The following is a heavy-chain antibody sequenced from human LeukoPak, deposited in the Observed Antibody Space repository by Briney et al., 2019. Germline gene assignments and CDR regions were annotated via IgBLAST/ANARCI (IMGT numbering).Heavy chain of an antibody. D-gene: IGHD6-13*01. Sequence: PSETLSLTCTVSGYSISNAYYWGWIRPPPGKGLEWIGSLYHSGSTSYNPSLKSRVTTSVDTSKNRFSLKLTSVTAADTAVYYCARDPSGRSIAAADSYNWFDPWGQGTLVTVSS. CDR2: LYHSGST. CDR3: ARDPSGRSIAAADSYNWFDP. V-gene: IGHV4-38-2*02. CDR1: GYSISNAYY. J-gene: IGHJ5*02.